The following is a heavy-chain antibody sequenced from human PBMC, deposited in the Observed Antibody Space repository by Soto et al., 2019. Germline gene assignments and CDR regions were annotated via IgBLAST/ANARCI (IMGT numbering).Heavy chain of an antibody. J-gene: IGHJ4*02. Sequence: GGSLRLSCAASGFSFSDSAVHWVRQASGKGLEWVGRIRSKPKSYATEYGASVKGRFTISRDDSKKMAYLQMSSLKIEDTAVYYCVGDSTTSDYWGQGTLVTVSS. D-gene: IGHD4-17*01. CDR2: IRSKPKSYAT. CDR3: VGDSTTSDY. V-gene: IGHV3-73*01. CDR1: GFSFSDSA.